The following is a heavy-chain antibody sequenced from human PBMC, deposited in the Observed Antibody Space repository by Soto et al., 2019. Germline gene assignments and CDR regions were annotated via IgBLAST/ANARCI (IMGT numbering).Heavy chain of an antibody. V-gene: IGHV1-69*13. CDR2: IIPIFGTA. J-gene: IGHJ6*02. CDR3: AREMAAAGTSYGMDV. Sequence: GASVKVSCKASGGTFSSYAISWVRQAPGQGLEWMGGIIPIFGTASYAQKFQGRVTITADESTSTAYMELSSLRSEDTAVYYCAREMAAAGTSYGMDVWGQGTTVTVSS. CDR1: GGTFSSYA. D-gene: IGHD6-13*01.